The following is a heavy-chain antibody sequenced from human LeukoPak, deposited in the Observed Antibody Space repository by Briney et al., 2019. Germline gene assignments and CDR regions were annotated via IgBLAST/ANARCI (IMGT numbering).Heavy chain of an antibody. V-gene: IGHV3-7*01. Sequence: PGGSLRLSCAASGFTFSSYWMSWVRQAPGKGLEWVANIKQDGSEEYYVDSVKGRFTISRDNAKNSLYLQMNSLRAEDTAVYYCARVGSYYDSSGQTDWFDPWGQGTLVTVSS. CDR1: GFTFSSYW. J-gene: IGHJ5*02. CDR2: IKQDGSEE. D-gene: IGHD3-22*01. CDR3: ARVGSYYDSSGQTDWFDP.